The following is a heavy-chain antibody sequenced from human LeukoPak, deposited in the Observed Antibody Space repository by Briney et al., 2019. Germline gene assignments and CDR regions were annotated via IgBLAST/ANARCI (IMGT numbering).Heavy chain of an antibody. J-gene: IGHJ3*02. D-gene: IGHD2-8*01. Sequence: ASVKVSCKASGYTFTRHYMNWVRQAPGQGLEWMGKINPSSGGTGYAQKFQGRVTMTRDTSTSTVYMELTGLRSEDTAVYYCARDGLYCTNGVCSSDIWGQGTLVTVSS. CDR1: GYTFTRHY. CDR2: INPSSGGT. CDR3: ARDGLYCTNGVCSSDI. V-gene: IGHV1-46*01.